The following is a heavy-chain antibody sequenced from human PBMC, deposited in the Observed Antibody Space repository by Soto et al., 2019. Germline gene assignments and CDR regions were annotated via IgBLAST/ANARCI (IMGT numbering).Heavy chain of an antibody. CDR2: IIPISGTA. J-gene: IGHJ6*02. D-gene: IGHD2-2*01. V-gene: IGHV1-69*01. Sequence: QVQLVQSGAEVKKPGSSVKVSCKASGGTFSSYAISWVRQAPGQGLEWMGGIIPISGTANYAQKFQGRVTITADESPSTAYMELSSLRSEATAVYYCARSQGSSTSLEIYYYYYYGMDVWGQGTTVTVSS. CDR1: GGTFSSYA. CDR3: ARSQGSSTSLEIYYYYYYGMDV.